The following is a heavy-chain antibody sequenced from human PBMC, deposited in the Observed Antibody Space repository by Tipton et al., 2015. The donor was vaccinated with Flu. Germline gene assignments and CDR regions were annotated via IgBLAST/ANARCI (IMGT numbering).Heavy chain of an antibody. CDR1: GFTFSSYG. D-gene: IGHD6-19*01. Sequence: SLRLSCAASGFTFSSYGMHWVRQAPGKGLEWVAVIWYDGSNKYYADSVKGRFTISRDNSKNTLYLQMNSLRAEDTAVYYCARVVAVAAIDYWGQGTLVTVSS. CDR3: ARVVAVAAIDY. V-gene: IGHV3-33*01. CDR2: IWYDGSNK. J-gene: IGHJ4*02.